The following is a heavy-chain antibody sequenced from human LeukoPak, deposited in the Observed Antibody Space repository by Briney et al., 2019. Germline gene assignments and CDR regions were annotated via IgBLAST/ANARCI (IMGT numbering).Heavy chain of an antibody. D-gene: IGHD4-11*01. Sequence: PSETLSLTCTVSRGSISGYYWSWIRQPPGKGLEWIGYIYYSGSTNYNPSLKSRVTTSIDTSKKQFSLKLSSVTAADTAVYYCARVDYSNPSYWGQGTLVTVSS. CDR3: ARVDYSNPSY. CDR1: RGSISGYY. V-gene: IGHV4-59*01. J-gene: IGHJ4*02. CDR2: IYYSGST.